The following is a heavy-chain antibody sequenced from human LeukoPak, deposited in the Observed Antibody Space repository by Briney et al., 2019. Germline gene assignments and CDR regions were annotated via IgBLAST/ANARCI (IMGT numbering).Heavy chain of an antibody. J-gene: IGHJ3*02. D-gene: IGHD3-10*01. Sequence: PGGSLRLSCTVSGFTVSINSMSWVRQAPGKGLEWVSAISGSGGSTYYADSVKGRFTISRDNSKNTLYLQMNSLRAEDTAVYYCAKSNGYGLVDIWGQGTMVTVSS. CDR2: ISGSGGST. CDR3: AKSNGYGLVDI. V-gene: IGHV3-23*01. CDR1: GFTVSINS.